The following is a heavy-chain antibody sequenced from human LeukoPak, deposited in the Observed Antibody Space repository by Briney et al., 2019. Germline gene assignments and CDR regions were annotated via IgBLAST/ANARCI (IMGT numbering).Heavy chain of an antibody. CDR3: ARDRRYFDWGYYYYYYMDV. V-gene: IGHV1-46*01. Sequence: ASVKVSCKASGYTFTSYYMHWVRQAPGQGLEWMGLINPSGGTTRYAQKFQGRVTMTRDTSTSTVYMELSSLRSEDTAVYYCARDRRYFDWGYYYYYYMDVWGKGTTVTISS. D-gene: IGHD3-9*01. J-gene: IGHJ6*03. CDR2: INPSGGTT. CDR1: GYTFTSYY.